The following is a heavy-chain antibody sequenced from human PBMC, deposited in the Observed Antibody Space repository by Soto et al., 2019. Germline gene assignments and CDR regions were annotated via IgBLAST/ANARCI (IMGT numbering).Heavy chain of an antibody. V-gene: IGHV1-69*01. J-gene: IGHJ6*02. CDR3: ARSQGSSTSLAIYYYYYYGMDV. CDR2: IIPISGTA. D-gene: IGHD2-2*01. Sequence: QVQLVQSGAEVKKPGSSVKVSCKASGGTFSNYAISWVRQAPGQGLEWMGGIIPISGTANYAQKFQGRVTITADESTSTAYMELSSLRSEDTAVYYCARSQGSSTSLAIYYYYYYGMDVWGQGTRVTVSS. CDR1: GGTFSNYA.